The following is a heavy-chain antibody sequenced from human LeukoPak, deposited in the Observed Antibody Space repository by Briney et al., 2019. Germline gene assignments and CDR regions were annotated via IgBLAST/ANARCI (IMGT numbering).Heavy chain of an antibody. D-gene: IGHD6-19*01. CDR3: AREDSAGGSAGWYDY. J-gene: IGHJ4*02. Sequence: ASVKVSCKASGYAFTCCYMHWVRQAPGQGLEWMGWINPHSGGTNSSQKFQVRGTITTDTSITTAYMELASLRSDDAAAYYCAREDSAGGSAGWYDYWGQGILVTVSS. V-gene: IGHV1-2*02. CDR2: INPHSGGT. CDR1: GYAFTCCY.